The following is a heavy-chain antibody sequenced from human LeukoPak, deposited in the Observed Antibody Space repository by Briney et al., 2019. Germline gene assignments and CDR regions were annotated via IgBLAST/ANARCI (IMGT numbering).Heavy chain of an antibody. D-gene: IGHD6-19*01. J-gene: IGHJ4*02. Sequence: GSLRLSCAASGFTFSSYAMSWIRQPPGKGLEWIGEINHSGSTNYNPSLKSRVTISVDTSKNQFSLKLSSVTAADTAVYYCARGGYSSGWPSFDYWGQGTLVTVSS. CDR3: ARGGYSSGWPSFDY. CDR2: INHSGST. CDR1: GFTFSSYA. V-gene: IGHV4-34*01.